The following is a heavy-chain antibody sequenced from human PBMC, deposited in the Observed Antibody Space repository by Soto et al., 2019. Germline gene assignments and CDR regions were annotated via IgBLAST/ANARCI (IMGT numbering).Heavy chain of an antibody. CDR1: GFIFSNYV. Sequence: QVQLVESGGGVVQPGKSLRLFCAASGFIFSNYVMHWVRQAPGKGLEWVAVISYDGSNKYYADSVKGRFTISRDNSKNTLYLQMNSLRAEDTAVYYCARDRPRNWNHERGAFDIWGQGTMVTVSS. V-gene: IGHV3-30-3*01. CDR3: ARDRPRNWNHERGAFDI. J-gene: IGHJ3*02. D-gene: IGHD1-20*01. CDR2: ISYDGSNK.